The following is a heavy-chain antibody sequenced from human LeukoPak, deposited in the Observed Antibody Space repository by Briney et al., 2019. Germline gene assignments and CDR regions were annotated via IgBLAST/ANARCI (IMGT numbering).Heavy chain of an antibody. CDR1: GGSISSSSYY. Sequence: SETLSLTCTVSGGSISSSSYYWGWIRQPPGKGLEWIGEIYHSGSTNYNPSLKSRVTISVDKSKNQFSLKLSSVTAADTAVYYCARTKQQLVLSYYYYMDVWGKGTTVTVSS. J-gene: IGHJ6*03. D-gene: IGHD6-13*01. CDR3: ARTKQQLVLSYYYYMDV. CDR2: IYHSGST. V-gene: IGHV4-39*07.